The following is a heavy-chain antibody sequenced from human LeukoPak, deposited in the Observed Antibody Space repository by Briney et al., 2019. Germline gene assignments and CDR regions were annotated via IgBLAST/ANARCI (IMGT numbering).Heavy chain of an antibody. D-gene: IGHD2-15*01. V-gene: IGHV3-30*04. CDR3: ARVWYCSGGSCHHYYYGMDV. J-gene: IGHJ6*02. CDR1: GFTFSSYA. CDR2: ISYDGSNK. Sequence: PGRSLRLSCAASGFTFSSYAMHWVRQAPGKGLEWVAVISYDGSNKYYADSVKGRFTISRDNSKNTLYLQMNSLRAEDTAVYYCARVWYCSGGSCHHYYYGMDVWGQGTMVTVSS.